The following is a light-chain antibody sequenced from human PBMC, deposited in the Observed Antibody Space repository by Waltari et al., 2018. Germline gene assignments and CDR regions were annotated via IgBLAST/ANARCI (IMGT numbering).Light chain of an antibody. Sequence: EIVMTQSPATLSVSPGERVTPSCRASQSVSSDLAWYQQKPGQAPRLLMYRASTRATGIPARFSGSGSGTEFTLTISSLQSEDFAIYYCQQYTDWPPNTFGQGTKLEIK. J-gene: IGKJ2*01. CDR1: QSVSSD. V-gene: IGKV3-15*01. CDR2: RAS. CDR3: QQYTDWPPNT.